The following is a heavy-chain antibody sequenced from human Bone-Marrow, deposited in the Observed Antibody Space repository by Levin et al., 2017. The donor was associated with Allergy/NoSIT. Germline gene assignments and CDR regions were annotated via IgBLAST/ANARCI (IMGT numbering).Heavy chain of an antibody. CDR3: STSGISGTRYYYNGMDV. CDR2: IKSQHDGGST. Sequence: PGGSLRLSCSDSGFTFSNAWMNWVRQAPGKGLEWVGLIKSQHDGGSTHYAAPVKGRFTISRDDSKNTLFLQMNSLKTEDTAVYYCSTSGISGTRYYYNGMDVWGQGTTVTVSS. V-gene: IGHV3-15*01. CDR1: GFTFSNAW. J-gene: IGHJ6*02. D-gene: IGHD1-7*01.